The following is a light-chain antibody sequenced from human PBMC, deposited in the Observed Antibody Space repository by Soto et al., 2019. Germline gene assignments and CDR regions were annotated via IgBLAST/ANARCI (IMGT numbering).Light chain of an antibody. V-gene: IGKV1-39*01. CDR3: QQSSDIPNI. Sequence: DIQMTQSPSSLSASVGDRVTIICRASQSIRTYLNWYQQKPGQAPRLLIYASSRLQSGVPSRFSGSGSGTDFTLTISSLQPEDFATYYCQQSSDIPNIFGQGTKLEIK. CDR2: ASS. CDR1: QSIRTY. J-gene: IGKJ2*01.